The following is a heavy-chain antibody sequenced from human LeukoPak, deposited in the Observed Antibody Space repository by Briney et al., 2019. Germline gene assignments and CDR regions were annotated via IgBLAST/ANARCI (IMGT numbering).Heavy chain of an antibody. D-gene: IGHD6-19*01. Sequence: GGSLRLSCAASGFTFSSYDMHWVRQATGKGLEWVSAIGTAGDTYYPGSVKGRFTISRENAKNSLYLQMNSLRAGDTAVYYCARGWGSSGWYNWFDPWGQGTLVTVS. CDR3: ARGWGSSGWYNWFDP. CDR2: IGTAGDT. V-gene: IGHV3-13*01. J-gene: IGHJ5*02. CDR1: GFTFSSYD.